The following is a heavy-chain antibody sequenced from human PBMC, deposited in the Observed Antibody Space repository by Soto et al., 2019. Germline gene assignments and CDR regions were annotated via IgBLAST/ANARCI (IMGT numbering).Heavy chain of an antibody. CDR2: INHSGST. V-gene: IGHV4-34*01. Sequence: KTSETLSLTCAVYGGSFSGYYWSWIRQPPGKGLEWIGEINHSGSTNYNPSLKSRVTISVDTSKNQFSLKLSSVTAADTAVYYCARVVVRHLTRWNYFDYWGQGTLVTVSS. D-gene: IGHD3-16*02. J-gene: IGHJ4*02. CDR3: ARVVVRHLTRWNYFDY. CDR1: GGSFSGYY.